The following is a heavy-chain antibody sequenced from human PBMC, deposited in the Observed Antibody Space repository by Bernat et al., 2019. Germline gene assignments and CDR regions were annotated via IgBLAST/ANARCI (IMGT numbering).Heavy chain of an antibody. CDR2: ISYEGSNK. D-gene: IGHD4-17*01. Sequence: QVQLVESGGGVVQPGRSLRLSCAASGFTFSTYAMHWVRQAPGKGLEWVAVISYEGSNKYYVDSVKGRFTISRNDSKNTLYLQMNSLRVDDTAVYYCARGDYGDHSHFDYWGQRTLVTVSS. V-gene: IGHV3-30-3*01. CDR1: GFTFSTYA. CDR3: ARGDYGDHSHFDY. J-gene: IGHJ4*02.